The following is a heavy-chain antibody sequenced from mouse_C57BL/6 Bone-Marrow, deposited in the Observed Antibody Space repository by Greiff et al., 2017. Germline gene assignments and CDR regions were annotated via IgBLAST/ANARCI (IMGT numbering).Heavy chain of an antibody. CDR1: GFNIKDDY. V-gene: IGHV14-4*01. CDR3: ATGLYGHFDY. CDR2: IDPENGDT. J-gene: IGHJ2*01. D-gene: IGHD1-1*02. Sequence: EVLLVESGAELVRPGASVKLSCTASGFNIKDDYMHWVKQRPEQGLEWIGWIDPENGDTEYASKFQGKATITADTSSNTAYLQLSSLTSEDAAVYYYATGLYGHFDYGGKGTTLTVSS.